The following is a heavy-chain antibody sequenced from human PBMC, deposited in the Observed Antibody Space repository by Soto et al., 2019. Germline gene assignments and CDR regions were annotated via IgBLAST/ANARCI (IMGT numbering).Heavy chain of an antibody. CDR3: AKDQGYDFWSGDHAFDI. CDR1: GFTFSSYA. V-gene: IGHV3-23*01. CDR2: ISGSGGST. Sequence: GGSLRLSCAASGFTFSSYAMSWVRQAPGKGLEWVSAISGSGGSTYYADSVKGRFTISRDNSKNTLYLQMNSLRAEDTAVYYCAKDQGYDFWSGDHAFDIRGQGTMVTVSS. D-gene: IGHD3-3*01. J-gene: IGHJ3*02.